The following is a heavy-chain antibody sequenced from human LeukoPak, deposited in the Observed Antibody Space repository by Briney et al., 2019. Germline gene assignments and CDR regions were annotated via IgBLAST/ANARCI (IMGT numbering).Heavy chain of an antibody. CDR2: IYYSGST. J-gene: IGHJ4*02. D-gene: IGHD1-26*01. V-gene: IGHV4-61*01. CDR3: AIYSGSFLDY. Sequence: SETLSLTCTVSGGSVSSGSYYWSWIRQPPGKGLEWIGYIYYSGSTNYNPSLKGRVTISVDTSKNQFSLKLSSVTAADTAVYYCAIYSGSFLDYWGQGTLVTVSS. CDR1: GGSVSSGSYY.